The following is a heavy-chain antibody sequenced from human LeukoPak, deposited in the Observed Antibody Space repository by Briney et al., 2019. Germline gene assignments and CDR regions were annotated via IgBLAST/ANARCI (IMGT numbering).Heavy chain of an antibody. CDR1: GFSFSSYI. V-gene: IGHV3-21*01. Sequence: GGSLRLSCAASGFSFSSYIMNWVRQAPGKGLEWVSFISSSSSYIYYADSVKGRFTISRDNAKNSLFLQMNSLRAEDTAVYYCARDGDSDNIDFWGQGTLVTVSS. CDR2: ISSSSSYI. CDR3: ARDGDSDNIDF. J-gene: IGHJ4*02. D-gene: IGHD4-17*01.